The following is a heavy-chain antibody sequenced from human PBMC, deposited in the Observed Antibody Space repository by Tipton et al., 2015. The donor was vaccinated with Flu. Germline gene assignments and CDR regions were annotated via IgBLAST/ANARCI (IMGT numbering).Heavy chain of an antibody. CDR2: IRNDGSNH. D-gene: IGHD6-19*01. CDR3: AKVIPELVAGLDY. Sequence: SLRLSCAASGFPFSGYGMHWVRQAPDKGLEWVAFIRNDGSNHYYADSVKGRFTISRDNSKNTLDLQMNSLRVEDTAVYYCAKVIPELVAGLDYWGQGTLVTVSS. V-gene: IGHV3-30*02. CDR1: GFPFSGYG. J-gene: IGHJ4*02.